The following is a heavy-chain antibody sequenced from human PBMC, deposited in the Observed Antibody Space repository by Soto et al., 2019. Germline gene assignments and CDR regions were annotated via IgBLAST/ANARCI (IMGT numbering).Heavy chain of an antibody. D-gene: IGHD4-17*01. Sequence: QVQLVQSGAEVKKPWASVKVSCKASGYTFASYGISWVRQAPGQGLAWMGWISVPNGHRKYAHKSQGRVTMTRDTATSTAYMELRSLRSDDTAVYYCARDPAKLFTMQPSDADAGDYVPKSPMGDWGHGTLITVSS. CDR3: ARDPAKLFTMQPSDADAGDYVPKSPMGD. CDR1: GYTFASYG. V-gene: IGHV1-18*01. J-gene: IGHJ4*01. CDR2: ISVPNGHR.